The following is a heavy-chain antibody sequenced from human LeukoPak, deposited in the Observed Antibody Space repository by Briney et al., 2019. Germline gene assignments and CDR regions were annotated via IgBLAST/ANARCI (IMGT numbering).Heavy chain of an antibody. J-gene: IGHJ4*02. Sequence: PGRSLRLSCAASGFXFSSCGIHWVRQAPGKGLEWVAVIWYDGSNKYYADSVKGRFTISRDNSKNTLYLQMNSLRAGDTAVYYCARDQDCGGGGSCYSFYVDYWGQGTLVTVSS. CDR1: GFXFSSCG. D-gene: IGHD2-15*01. CDR3: ARDQDCGGGGSCYSFYVDY. V-gene: IGHV3-33*01. CDR2: IWYDGSNK.